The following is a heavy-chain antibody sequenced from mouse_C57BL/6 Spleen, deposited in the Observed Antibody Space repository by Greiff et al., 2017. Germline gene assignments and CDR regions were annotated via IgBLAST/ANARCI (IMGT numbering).Heavy chain of an antibody. CDR3: ARRNYGSSLFDY. Sequence: EVQLQQSGPELVKPGASVKISCKASGYTFTDYYMNWVKPSHGKSLEWLGDIHPNNGGTSYNQKFKGKAPLTVDKSSSTAYMELRSLTAEDSAVYYCARRNYGSSLFDYWGQGTTLTVSS. J-gene: IGHJ2*01. D-gene: IGHD1-1*01. CDR2: IHPNNGGT. V-gene: IGHV1-26*01. CDR1: GYTFTDYY.